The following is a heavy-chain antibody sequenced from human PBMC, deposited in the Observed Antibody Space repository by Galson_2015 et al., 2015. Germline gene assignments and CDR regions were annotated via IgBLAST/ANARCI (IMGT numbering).Heavy chain of an antibody. CDR3: ARVGDYGDYELSWGAGGYYFDY. CDR1: GGSFSGYY. D-gene: IGHD4-17*01. Sequence: LSLTCAVYGGSFSGYYWSWIRQPPGKGLEWIGEINHSGSTNYNPSLKSRVTISVDTSKNQFSLKLSSVTAADTAVYYCARVGDYGDYELSWGAGGYYFDYWGQGTLVTVSS. V-gene: IGHV4-34*01. J-gene: IGHJ4*02. CDR2: INHSGST.